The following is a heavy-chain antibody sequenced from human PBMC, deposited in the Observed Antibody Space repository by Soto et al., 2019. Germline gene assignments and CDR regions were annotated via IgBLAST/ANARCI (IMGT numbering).Heavy chain of an antibody. J-gene: IGHJ4*02. CDR2: ISGSGST. V-gene: IGHV3-53*01. CDR3: ARATMVRGPTPINFFDC. CDR1: GFTVTSYY. Sequence: GGSLRLSCAASGFTVTSYYMNWVRQAPGKGLEWVSSISGSGSTFYAGSVKGRFTISRDNSKNTLYLQMNSLTAEDTAVYYCARATMVRGPTPINFFDCWGQGILVTVSS. D-gene: IGHD3-10*01.